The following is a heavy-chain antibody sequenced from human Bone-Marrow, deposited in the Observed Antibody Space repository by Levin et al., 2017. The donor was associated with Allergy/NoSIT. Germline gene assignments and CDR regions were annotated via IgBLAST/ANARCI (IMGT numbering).Heavy chain of an antibody. CDR3: AREKEVPLDYFGSGSSFLDY. CDR1: GFTFSNYW. J-gene: IGHJ4*02. V-gene: IGHV3-7*04. CDR2: IKQDGTEK. Sequence: GESLKISCAASGFTFSNYWMSWVRQAPRKGLEWVANIKQDGTEKYYVDSVKGRFTISRDNAKNSLSLQMNNLRAEDTAVYYCAREKEVPLDYFGSGSSFLDYWGQGTLVTVSS. D-gene: IGHD3-10*01.